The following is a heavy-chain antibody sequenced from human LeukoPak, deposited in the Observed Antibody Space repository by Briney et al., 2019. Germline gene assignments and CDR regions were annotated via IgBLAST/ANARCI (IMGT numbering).Heavy chain of an antibody. V-gene: IGHV1-2*02. J-gene: IGHJ4*02. D-gene: IGHD3-22*01. CDR1: GYTFTGYY. CDR2: INTNSGGT. CDR3: ARDDYDSSGQFDY. Sequence: ASVKVSCKASGYTFTGYYMHWVRHAPGQGHEWMGWINTNSGGTTYAQQFQGRVTMTRGTSISTAYRELSRLRSDDTAVEYFARDDYDSSGQFDYWGQGTLVTVSS.